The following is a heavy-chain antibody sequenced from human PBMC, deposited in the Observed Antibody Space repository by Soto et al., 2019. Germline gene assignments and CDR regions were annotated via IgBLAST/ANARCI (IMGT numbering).Heavy chain of an antibody. CDR3: AXLSCTRSTCHFPGWLEL. CDR1: GDSISCGASF. J-gene: IGHJ5*02. D-gene: IGHD2-8*01. V-gene: IGHV4-30-4*01. CDR2: VYYSGSS. Sequence: PSETLSLTCTVSGDSISCGASFSSWFRKPPGKGLEWIANVYYSGSSYYNPSLKSRLTISVDTTKNQFALQLKSMSAADTAVYYCAXLSCTRSTCHFPGWLELWGQRILVTFSS.